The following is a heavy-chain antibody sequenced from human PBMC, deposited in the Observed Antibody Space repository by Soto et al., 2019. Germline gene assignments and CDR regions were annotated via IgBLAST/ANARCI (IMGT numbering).Heavy chain of an antibody. CDR2: ISDSSSYI. Sequence: GGSLRLSCAASGFTFSSYSMNWVRQAPGKGLEWVSSISDSSSYIYYADSVKGRFTISRDNAKNSLYLKMNSLRAEDTAVYYCARYDSSGYYWPYYYYGMDVWGQGTTVTVSS. J-gene: IGHJ6*02. CDR3: ARYDSSGYYWPYYYYGMDV. V-gene: IGHV3-21*01. D-gene: IGHD3-22*01. CDR1: GFTFSSYS.